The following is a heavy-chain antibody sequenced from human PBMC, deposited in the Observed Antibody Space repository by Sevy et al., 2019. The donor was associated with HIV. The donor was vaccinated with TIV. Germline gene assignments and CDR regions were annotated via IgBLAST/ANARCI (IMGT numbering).Heavy chain of an antibody. J-gene: IGHJ4*02. Sequence: ASVKDSCKVSGSTLTRLSMHWVRQAPGKGLEWMGRFDPEDGERIFAQKFQGRVTMTEDPSADTAYMELSSLRSEDTAVYYCAAAREYYSDNSGYFDYWGQGTLVTVSS. CDR2: FDPEDGER. CDR1: GSTLTRLS. V-gene: IGHV1-24*01. CDR3: AAAREYYSDNSGYFDY. D-gene: IGHD3-22*01.